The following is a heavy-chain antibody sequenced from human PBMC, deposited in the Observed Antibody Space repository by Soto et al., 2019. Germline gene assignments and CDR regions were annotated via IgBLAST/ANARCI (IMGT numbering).Heavy chain of an antibody. CDR3: AKAGGRLLTPFDP. V-gene: IGHV3-30*18. CDR1: GFTFSSYG. J-gene: IGHJ5*02. Sequence: QVQLAESGGGVVQPGRSLRLSCAASGFTFSSYGMHWVRQAPGKGLEWVAVISYDGSNKYYADSVKGRFTISRDNSKNTLFLQMNSLRAEDTAVYYCAKAGGRLLTPFDPWGQGTLVTVSS. D-gene: IGHD2-21*02. CDR2: ISYDGSNK.